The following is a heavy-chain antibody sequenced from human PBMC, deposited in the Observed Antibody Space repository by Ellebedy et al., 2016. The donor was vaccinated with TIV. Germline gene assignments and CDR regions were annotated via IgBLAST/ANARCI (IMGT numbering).Heavy chain of an antibody. CDR1: GYTFTGYY. D-gene: IGHD4-17*01. J-gene: IGHJ2*01. V-gene: IGHV1-2*02. CDR2: INPNSGGT. CDR3: ARDYGDLGNSYFDL. Sequence: AASVKVSCKASGYTFTGYYMHWVRQAPGQGLEWMGWINPNSGGTNYAQKFQGRVTMTRDTSISTAYMELSRLRSDDTAVYYCARDYGDLGNSYFDLWGRGTLVTVSS.